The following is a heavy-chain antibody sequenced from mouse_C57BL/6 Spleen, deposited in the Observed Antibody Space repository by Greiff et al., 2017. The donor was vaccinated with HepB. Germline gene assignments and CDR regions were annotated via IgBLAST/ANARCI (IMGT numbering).Heavy chain of an antibody. Sequence: EVQGVESGGGLVKPGGSLKLSCAASGFTFSDYGMHWVRQAPEKGLEWVAYFSSGSSTIYYADTVKGRFTISRDNAKNNLLLQMTSLRSEDTAMYYCARASYYGIAMDYWGQGTSVTVST. V-gene: IGHV5-17*01. CDR1: GFTFSDYG. D-gene: IGHD1-1*01. CDR2: FSSGSSTI. CDR3: ARASYYGIAMDY. J-gene: IGHJ4*01.